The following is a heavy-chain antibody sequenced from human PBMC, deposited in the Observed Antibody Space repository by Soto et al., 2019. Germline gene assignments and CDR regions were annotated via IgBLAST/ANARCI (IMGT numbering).Heavy chain of an antibody. CDR1: GFTFSSYG. D-gene: IGHD2-15*01. J-gene: IGHJ4*02. V-gene: IGHV3-33*01. CDR3: ARERVVGAARFDY. CDR2: IWYDGSNK. Sequence: QVQLVESGGGVVQPGRSLRLSCAASGFTFSSYGMHWVRQAPGKGLEWVAVIWYDGSNKYYADSVKGRFTISRDNSKNTLYLQMNSLRAEDTAVYYCARERVVGAARFDYWGQGTLVTVSS.